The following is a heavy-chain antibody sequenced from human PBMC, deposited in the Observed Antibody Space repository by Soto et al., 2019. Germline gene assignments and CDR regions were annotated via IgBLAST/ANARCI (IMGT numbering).Heavy chain of an antibody. V-gene: IGHV4-4*07. D-gene: IGHD5-18*01. CDR2: IYTSGST. J-gene: IGHJ4*02. CDR1: GTSVSNYY. CDR3: ARGGIQLSYAFDY. Sequence: SETLSLTCSGSGTSVSNYYWSWIRQPAGKGLEHIGRIYTSGSTSYNPSLKSRVTMSMDTSQTQIYLNLTSVTAADTAVYYCARGGIQLSYAFDYWGQGILVTVSS.